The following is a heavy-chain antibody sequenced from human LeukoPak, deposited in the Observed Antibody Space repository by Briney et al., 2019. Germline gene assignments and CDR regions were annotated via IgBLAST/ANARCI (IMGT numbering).Heavy chain of an antibody. J-gene: IGHJ4*02. D-gene: IGHD3-10*01. V-gene: IGHV3-23*01. CDR1: GFTFSSYA. CDR2: ISGSGGST. Sequence: GGSLRLSCAASGFTFSSYAMSWVRQAPGKGLEWVSGISGSGGSTYYADFVKGRFTISRDNSKNTLYLQMNSLRAEDTAVYYCAKINTGDYYGSRSYLVYWGQGTLVTVSS. CDR3: AKINTGDYYGSRSYLVY.